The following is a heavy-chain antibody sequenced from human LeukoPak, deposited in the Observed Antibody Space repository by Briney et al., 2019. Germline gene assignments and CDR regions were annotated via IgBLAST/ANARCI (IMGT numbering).Heavy chain of an antibody. D-gene: IGHD1-26*01. CDR3: AKEIGHSGTYYGDAFDI. Sequence: GGSLRLSCAASRFTFSRDGMHWVRQAPGKGLEWVAVLSYDGSSKYYADSVKGRFTISRDNSKNTLFLQMNSLRAEDTAVYYCAKEIGHSGTYYGDAFDIWGQGTMVTVPS. CDR2: LSYDGSSK. J-gene: IGHJ3*02. CDR1: RFTFSRDG. V-gene: IGHV3-30*18.